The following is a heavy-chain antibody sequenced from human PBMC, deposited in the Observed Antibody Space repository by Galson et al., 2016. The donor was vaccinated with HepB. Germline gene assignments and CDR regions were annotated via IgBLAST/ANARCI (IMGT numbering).Heavy chain of an antibody. CDR2: INPSGGST. CDR1: GYTFTSYN. Sequence: SVKVSCKASGYTFTSYNVHWVRQAPGQGLEWMGIINPSGGSTSYAQKFQGRVTMTRDTSTSTVYMELSSLRFEDTAVYYCASRGFGELLPNWFDPWGQGTLVTVSS. V-gene: IGHV1-46*01. CDR3: ASRGFGELLPNWFDP. D-gene: IGHD3-10*01. J-gene: IGHJ5*02.